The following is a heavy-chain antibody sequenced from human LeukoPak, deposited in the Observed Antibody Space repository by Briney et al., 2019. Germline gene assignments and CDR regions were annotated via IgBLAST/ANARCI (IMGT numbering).Heavy chain of an antibody. CDR3: AGTYSSSWGIIDY. J-gene: IGHJ4*02. Sequence: GGSLRLFCAASGFTFSSYGMHWVRQAPGKGLEWVTFIWYDGSNKYYADSVKGRFTISRDNSKNTLYLQMNSLRVEDTAVYYCAGTYSSSWGIIDYWGQGTLVTVSS. CDR2: IWYDGSNK. D-gene: IGHD6-13*01. V-gene: IGHV3-30*02. CDR1: GFTFSSYG.